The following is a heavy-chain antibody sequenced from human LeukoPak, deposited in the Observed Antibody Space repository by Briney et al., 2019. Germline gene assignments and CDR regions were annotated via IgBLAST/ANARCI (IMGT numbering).Heavy chain of an antibody. Sequence: PGGSLRLSCAAFGFTFSSYEMNWVRQAPGKGLEWVSYISSSGSTIYYADSVKGRFTISRDNAKNSLYLQMNSLRAEDTAVYYCARGGSYYCLDYWGQGTLVTASS. D-gene: IGHD1-26*01. V-gene: IGHV3-48*03. CDR2: ISSSGSTI. CDR1: GFTFSSYE. CDR3: ARGGSYYCLDY. J-gene: IGHJ4*02.